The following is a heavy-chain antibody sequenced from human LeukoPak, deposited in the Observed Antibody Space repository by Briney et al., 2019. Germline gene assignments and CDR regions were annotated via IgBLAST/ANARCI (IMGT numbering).Heavy chain of an antibody. D-gene: IGHD2-2*01. V-gene: IGHV1-69*13. J-gene: IGHJ1*01. Sequence: SVKVSCKASGGTFSSYAISWVRQAPGQGLEWMGGIIPIFGTANYAQKFQGRATITADESTSTAYMELSSLRSEDTAVYYCARVYCSSTSCYSYFQHWGQGTLLTVSS. CDR1: GGTFSSYA. CDR2: IIPIFGTA. CDR3: ARVYCSSTSCYSYFQH.